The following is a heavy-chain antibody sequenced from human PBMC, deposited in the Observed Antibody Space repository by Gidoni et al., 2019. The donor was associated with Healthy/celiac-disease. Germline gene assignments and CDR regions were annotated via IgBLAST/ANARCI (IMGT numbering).Heavy chain of an antibody. CDR2: IYYSGST. J-gene: IGHJ6*02. D-gene: IGHD2-15*01. V-gene: IGHV4-31*03. CDR1: GGSISSGGYY. Sequence: QVQLQESGPGLVKPSQTMSLTCTVSGGSISSGGYYWSWVRQHPGKGLEWIGYIYYSGSTYSHPSLKLRVTISVDTSKNQFSLPLSSVTAAATAVYYCARVRTPQHYGMDVWGQGTTVTVSS. CDR3: ARVRTPQHYGMDV.